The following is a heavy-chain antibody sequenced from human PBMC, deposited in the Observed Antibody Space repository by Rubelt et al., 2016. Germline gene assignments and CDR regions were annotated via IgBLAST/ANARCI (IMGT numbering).Heavy chain of an antibody. CDR1: GGTFSSYA. CDR3: ATGRGITGTTDWFDP. V-gene: IGHV1-2*02. D-gene: IGHD1-20*01. J-gene: IGHJ5*02. Sequence: KPGSSVKVSCKASGGTFSSYAISWVRQAPGKGPEWMGWINPNTGGTTYTQKFQGPVTMTRDTSLSTAYMELSRRSSDDTAVYYCATGRGITGTTDWFDPWGQGTLVTVSS. CDR2: INPNTGGT.